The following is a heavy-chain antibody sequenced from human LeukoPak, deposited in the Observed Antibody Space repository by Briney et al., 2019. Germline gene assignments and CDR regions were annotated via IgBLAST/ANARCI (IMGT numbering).Heavy chain of an antibody. CDR3: AREPPAAMGEDY. CDR1: GFTFSSYG. CDR2: IWYDGSNK. Sequence: GRSLRLSCAASGFTFSSYGMHWVRQAPGKGLEWVAVIWYDGSNKCYADSVKGRFTISRDNSKNTLYLQMNSLRAEDTAVYYCAREPPAAMGEDYWGQGTLVTVSS. D-gene: IGHD2-2*01. V-gene: IGHV3-33*08. J-gene: IGHJ4*02.